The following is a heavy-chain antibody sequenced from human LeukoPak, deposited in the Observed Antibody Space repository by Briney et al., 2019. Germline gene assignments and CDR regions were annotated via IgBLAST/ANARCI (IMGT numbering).Heavy chain of an antibody. CDR2: INPSGGST. V-gene: IGHV1-46*01. CDR3: ASEGDGYNYFDY. CDR1: GYTFTNYY. D-gene: IGHD5-24*01. J-gene: IGHJ4*02. Sequence: GASVKVSCKASGYTFTNYYMHWVRQAPGQGLEWMGIINPSGGSTSYAQKFQGRVTMTRDTSTSTVYMELSSLRSEDTAVYYCASEGDGYNYFDYWGQGTLVTVSS.